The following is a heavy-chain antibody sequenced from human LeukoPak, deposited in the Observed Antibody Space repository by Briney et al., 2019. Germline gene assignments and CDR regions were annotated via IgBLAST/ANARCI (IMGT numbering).Heavy chain of an antibody. CDR1: GGSISSSSYY. D-gene: IGHD6-13*01. CDR3: ARVGSSSWYRNYYYYMDV. J-gene: IGHJ6*03. V-gene: IGHV4-39*07. Sequence: ETLSLTCTVSGGSISSSSYYWGWIRQPPGKGLEWIGSIYYSGSTYYNPSLKSRVTISVDTSKNQFSLKLSSVTAADTAAYYCARVGSSSWYRNYYYYMDVWGKGTTVTVSS. CDR2: IYYSGST.